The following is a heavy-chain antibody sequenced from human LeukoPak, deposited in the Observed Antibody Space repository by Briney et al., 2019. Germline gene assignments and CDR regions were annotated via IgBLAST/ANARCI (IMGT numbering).Heavy chain of an antibody. CDR1: RFTFSNYC. D-gene: IGHD3-10*01. CDR3: ARAPYGSGSSYYFDD. V-gene: IGHV3-7*03. Sequence: GGSLRLSCIASRFTFSNYCMSWVRQAPRKGPEWVAHINQDGSEKHYVDSVKGRFTISRDNAKNSLYLQMNNLRAEDTAVYYCARAPYGSGSSYYFDDWGQGTLVTVSS. J-gene: IGHJ4*02. CDR2: INQDGSEK.